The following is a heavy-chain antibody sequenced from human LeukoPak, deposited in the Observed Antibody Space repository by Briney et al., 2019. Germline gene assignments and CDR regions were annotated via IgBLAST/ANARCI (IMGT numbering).Heavy chain of an antibody. CDR1: GFTFDDYG. V-gene: IGHV3-20*04. CDR3: TRDSNFYSNYFYDVFDI. Sequence: GGSLRLSCAASGFTFDDYGMSWVRQVPGKGLEWVSGINWNGGSTGYTDSVKGRFTISRDNAQNSLYLQMDSLRAEDTAIYYCTRDSNFYSNYFYDVFDIWGQGTVVTVSS. CDR2: INWNGGST. D-gene: IGHD4-11*01. J-gene: IGHJ3*02.